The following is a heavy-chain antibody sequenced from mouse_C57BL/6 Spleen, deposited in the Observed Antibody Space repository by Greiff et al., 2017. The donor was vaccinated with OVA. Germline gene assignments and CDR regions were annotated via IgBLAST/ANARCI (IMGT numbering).Heavy chain of an antibody. CDR1: GFSLTSYG. CDR2: IWSDGST. J-gene: IGHJ4*01. V-gene: IGHV2-6-1*01. D-gene: IGHD3-2*02. CDR3: ARHKSSGYLMDY. Sequence: VKLVESGPGLVAPSQSLSITCTVSGFSLTSYGVHWVRQPPGKGLEWLVVIWSDGSTTYNSALKSRLSISKDNTKSQVFLKMNSLQTDDTAMYYCARHKSSGYLMDYWGQGTSVTVSS.